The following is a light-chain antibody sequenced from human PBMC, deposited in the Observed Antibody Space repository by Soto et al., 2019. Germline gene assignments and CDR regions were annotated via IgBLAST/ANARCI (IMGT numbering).Light chain of an antibody. CDR2: DVS. Sequence: LTQPRSVSGSPGQSVTISCTGTSSDVGAYNYVSWYQQHPGKAPKFMIYDVSKRPSGVPDRFSGSKSGSTASLTISGLQADDEADYYCCSYAGTYSYVFGTGTKVTVL. J-gene: IGLJ1*01. CDR3: CSYAGTYSYV. CDR1: SSDVGAYNY. V-gene: IGLV2-11*01.